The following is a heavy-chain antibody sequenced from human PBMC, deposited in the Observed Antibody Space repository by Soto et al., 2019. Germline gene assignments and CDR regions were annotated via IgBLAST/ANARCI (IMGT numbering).Heavy chain of an antibody. Sequence: GGSLRLSCAASGFTFSNAWINWVRQAPGKGLEWVGRIKSKTDGGTTDYAAPVKGRFAISRDDSNNMVYLQMNSLKIEDTAVYYCANGPWIDYWGQGTLVTVSS. V-gene: IGHV3-15*07. D-gene: IGHD1-1*01. CDR3: ANGPWIDY. CDR2: IKSKTDGGTT. CDR1: GFTFSNAW. J-gene: IGHJ4*02.